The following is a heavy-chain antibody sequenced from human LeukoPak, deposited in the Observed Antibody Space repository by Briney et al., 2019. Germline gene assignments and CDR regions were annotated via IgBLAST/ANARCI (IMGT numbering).Heavy chain of an antibody. CDR1: GGSFSGYY. Sequence: SETLSLTCGVTGGSFSGYYWSWIRQPPEKGLEWIGEINHSGSTQYNPSLKSRVTISVDTSKNQFSLKLNSVTAADTAVCYCARSRPEVLPVAMDLDYWGQGTLVTVSS. V-gene: IGHV4-34*01. D-gene: IGHD2-2*01. J-gene: IGHJ4*02. CDR2: INHSGST. CDR3: ARSRPEVLPVAMDLDY.